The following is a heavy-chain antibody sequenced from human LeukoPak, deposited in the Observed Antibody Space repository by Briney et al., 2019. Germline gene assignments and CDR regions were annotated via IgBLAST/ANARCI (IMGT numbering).Heavy chain of an antibody. Sequence: PGGSLRLSCVASGFSFSSYWMHWVRQAPGKGPVWVSRINSDGSSIRYANSVKGRFTISRDNANNTLDLQMNSLRAEDTAVYYCARSHYYDSSGSSKFNYGLDVWGQGTTVIVSS. CDR1: GFSFSSYW. CDR2: INSDGSSI. D-gene: IGHD3-22*01. J-gene: IGHJ6*01. V-gene: IGHV3-74*01. CDR3: ARSHYYDSSGSSKFNYGLDV.